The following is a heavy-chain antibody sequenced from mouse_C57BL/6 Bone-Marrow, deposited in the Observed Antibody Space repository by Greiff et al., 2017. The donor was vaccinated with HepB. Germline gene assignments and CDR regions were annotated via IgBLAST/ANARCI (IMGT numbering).Heavy chain of an antibody. CDR1: GYAFSSSW. D-gene: IGHD1-1*01. V-gene: IGHV1-82*01. CDR2: IYPGDGDT. J-gene: IGHJ2*01. Sequence: VQLQQSGPELVKPGASVKISCKASGYAFSSSWMNWVKQRPGKGLEWIGRIYPGDGDTNYNGKFKGKATLTADKSSSTAYMQLSSLTSEDSAVYFCASYYYGSPAIYWGQGTTLTVSS. CDR3: ASYYYGSPAIY.